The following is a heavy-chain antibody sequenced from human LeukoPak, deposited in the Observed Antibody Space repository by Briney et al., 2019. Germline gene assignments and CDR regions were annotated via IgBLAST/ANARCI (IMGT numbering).Heavy chain of an antibody. Sequence: GGSLRLSCAASGFTFYDYAMHWVRQAPGKGLEWVSGISWNGARIGYADSVKGRFTISRDNAKNSLYLQMNSLRAEDTALYYCAKDIRYDSTSALDYWGQGTLVTVSS. J-gene: IGHJ4*02. CDR3: AKDIRYDSTSALDY. D-gene: IGHD3-22*01. CDR1: GFTFYDYA. CDR2: ISWNGARI. V-gene: IGHV3-9*01.